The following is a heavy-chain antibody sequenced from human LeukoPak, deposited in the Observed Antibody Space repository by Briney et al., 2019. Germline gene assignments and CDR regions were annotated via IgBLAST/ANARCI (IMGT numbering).Heavy chain of an antibody. Sequence: SGTLSLTCAVSGGSISSSNWWSWVRQPPGKGLEWIGEIYHSGSTNYNPSLKSRVTISVDKSKNQFSLKLSSVTAADTAVYYCARVQWGSSSWYRWVVQAGNFDYWGQGTLVTVSS. CDR3: ARVQWGSSSWYRWVVQAGNFDY. CDR1: GGSISSSNW. J-gene: IGHJ4*02. CDR2: IYHSGST. D-gene: IGHD6-13*01. V-gene: IGHV4-4*02.